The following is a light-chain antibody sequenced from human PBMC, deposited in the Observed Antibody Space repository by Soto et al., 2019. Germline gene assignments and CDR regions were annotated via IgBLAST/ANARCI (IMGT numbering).Light chain of an antibody. Sequence: EIVLTQSPATLSLSPGERATLSCRASQSVTDFLAWYQQKPGQAPRLLIYDASNRATGVPARFSGSGSGTDFTLTISSLEPEDSAVYYCQQRIGWPPLTFGGGTKVAIK. V-gene: IGKV3-11*01. J-gene: IGKJ4*01. CDR1: QSVTDF. CDR2: DAS. CDR3: QQRIGWPPLT.